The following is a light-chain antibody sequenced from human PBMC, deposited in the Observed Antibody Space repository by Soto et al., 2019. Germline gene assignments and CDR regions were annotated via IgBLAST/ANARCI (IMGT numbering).Light chain of an antibody. V-gene: IGKV1-39*01. CDR2: HSS. Sequence: DIQMPQSPSSLSASVGDRVTITCLASQSISTYLNWYQQKPGKAPKLLIYHSSTLQSGVPSRFSGSGSGTDFTLTISSLQPEDFATYYCQHTYTTPITFGQGTRLEIK. J-gene: IGKJ5*01. CDR1: QSISTY. CDR3: QHTYTTPIT.